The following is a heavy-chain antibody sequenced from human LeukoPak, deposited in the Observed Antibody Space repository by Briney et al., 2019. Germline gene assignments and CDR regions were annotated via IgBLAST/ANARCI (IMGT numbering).Heavy chain of an antibody. V-gene: IGHV3-30*18. CDR3: AKDSSGYTDY. Sequence: PGGSLRLSCAASGFTFSSYGMHWVRQAPGKWLEWVAVISYDGSNKYYADSVKGRFTISRDNSKNTLYLQMNSLRAEDTAVYYCAKDSSGYTDYWGQGTLVTVSS. D-gene: IGHD3-22*01. J-gene: IGHJ4*02. CDR2: ISYDGSNK. CDR1: GFTFSSYG.